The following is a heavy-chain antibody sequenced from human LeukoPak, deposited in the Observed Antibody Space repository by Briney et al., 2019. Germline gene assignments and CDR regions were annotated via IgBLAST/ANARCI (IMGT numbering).Heavy chain of an antibody. V-gene: IGHV4-34*01. CDR3: ARGTGCSSTSCHQGWFDP. Sequence: PSETLSLTCAVYGGSFSGYYWSWIRQPPGKGLEWIGEINHSGSTNYNPSLKSRVTTSVDTSKNQFSLKLSSVTAADTAVYYCARGTGCSSTSCHQGWFDPWGQGTLVTVSS. D-gene: IGHD2-2*01. J-gene: IGHJ5*02. CDR2: INHSGST. CDR1: GGSFSGYY.